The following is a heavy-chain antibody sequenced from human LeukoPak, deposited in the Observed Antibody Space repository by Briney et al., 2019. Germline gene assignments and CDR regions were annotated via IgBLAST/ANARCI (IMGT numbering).Heavy chain of an antibody. CDR2: ITSSSYI. V-gene: IGHV3-21*01. D-gene: IGHD2-2*01. J-gene: IGHJ6*04. CDR3: ARDLLRYCNDISCYGPSVV. Sequence: PGGSLRLSCAASGFTFSTHAMNWVRQAPGKGLEWVSSITSSSYIYYADSVKGRFTISRDNAKNSLYLQMNSLRAEDTAVYYCARDLLRYCNDISCYGPSVVWGKGTTVTVSS. CDR1: GFTFSTHA.